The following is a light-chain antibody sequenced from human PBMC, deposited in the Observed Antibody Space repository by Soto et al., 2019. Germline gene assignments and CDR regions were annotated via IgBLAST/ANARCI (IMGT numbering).Light chain of an antibody. CDR2: DAS. CDR3: QQYNSYPMYT. V-gene: IGKV1-5*01. Sequence: DIQMTQSPSTLSASVGDRVTITCRASQSISSWLAWYQQKPGKAPKLLIYDASSLESGVPSRFSGSGSGTEFTLTISSLQPDDFANYYCQQYNSYPMYTFGKGTKVDIX. CDR1: QSISSW. J-gene: IGKJ2*01.